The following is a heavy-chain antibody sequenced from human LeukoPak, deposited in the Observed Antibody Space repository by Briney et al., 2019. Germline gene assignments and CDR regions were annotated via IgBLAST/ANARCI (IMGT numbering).Heavy chain of an antibody. D-gene: IGHD3-3*01. CDR3: ASGVTTGFDP. CDR2: IIPIFGTA. V-gene: IGHV1-69*06. CDR1: GGTFSGYA. Sequence: ASVKVSCKASGGTFSGYAISWVRQAPGQGLEWMGRIIPIFGTANYAQKFQGRVTITADKSTSTAYMELSSLRSEDTAVYYCASGVTTGFDPWGQGTLVTVSS. J-gene: IGHJ5*02.